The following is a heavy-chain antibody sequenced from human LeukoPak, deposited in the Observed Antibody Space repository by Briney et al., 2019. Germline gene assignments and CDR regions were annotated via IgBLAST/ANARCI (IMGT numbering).Heavy chain of an antibody. CDR1: GYSFPTYW. CDR2: IYPDESNI. CDR3: ARPPSRGYSSSFEY. J-gene: IGHJ4*02. D-gene: IGHD2-2*03. Sequence: GESLKISCKGSGYSFPTYWIAWVRQMPGKGLEWMGTIYPDESNIRDSPSFQGQLTISADKTISTAYLQWSSLKASDTAMYYCARPPSRGYSSSFEYWGQGTLVTVSS. V-gene: IGHV5-51*01.